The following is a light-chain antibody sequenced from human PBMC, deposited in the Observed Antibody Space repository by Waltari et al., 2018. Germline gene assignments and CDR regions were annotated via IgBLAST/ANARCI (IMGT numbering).Light chain of an antibody. V-gene: IGLV2-14*03. CDR1: SSDAGGYHY. CDR2: DVS. CDR3: SSYTRSRTYV. J-gene: IGLJ1*01. Sequence: QSALTQPASVSGSPGQSITISCTGTSSDAGGYHYVSWYQQHPGKAPKLMIYDVSKRPSGVSNRFSGSKSGNTASLTISGLQAEDEADYYCSSYTRSRTYVFGTGTKVTVL.